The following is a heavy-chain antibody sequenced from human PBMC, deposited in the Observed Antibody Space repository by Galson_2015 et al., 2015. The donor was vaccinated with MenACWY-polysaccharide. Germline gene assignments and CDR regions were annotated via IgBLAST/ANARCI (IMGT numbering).Heavy chain of an antibody. V-gene: IGHV1-18*01. CDR1: GCTFTNYG. J-gene: IGHJ4*01. Sequence: SVKVSCKASGCTFTNYGITWVRQAPGQGLEWMGWISTYHGNTNYAQKLQGRVTMTTDASARTAYMELRRLRSDDTAVYYCARGVSHVDYWGHGTLVTVAS. CDR3: ARGVSHVDY. CDR2: ISTYHGNT.